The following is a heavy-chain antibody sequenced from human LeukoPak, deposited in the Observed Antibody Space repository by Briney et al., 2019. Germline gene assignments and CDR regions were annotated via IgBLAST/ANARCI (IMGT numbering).Heavy chain of an antibody. CDR2: INHSGST. Sequence: PSETLSLTCAVYGGSFSGYYWSWIRQPPGKGLEWIGEINHSGSTNYNPSLKSRVTISVDTSKNQFSLKLSSVTAADTAVYYCARAGRPQQQADPYSDYWGQGTLVTVSS. CDR1: GGSFSGYY. J-gene: IGHJ4*02. CDR3: ARAGRPQQQADPYSDY. V-gene: IGHV4-34*01. D-gene: IGHD6-13*01.